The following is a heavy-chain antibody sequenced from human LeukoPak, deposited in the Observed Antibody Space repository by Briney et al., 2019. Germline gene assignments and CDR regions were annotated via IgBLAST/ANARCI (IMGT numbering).Heavy chain of an antibody. J-gene: IGHJ4*02. CDR1: GGSIRSDRHY. D-gene: IGHD3-10*01. V-gene: IGHV4-39*07. CDR3: ARETRTSWTGNDY. CDR2: IYYSGSA. Sequence: SEALSLTCTVSGGSIRSDRHYWGWVRQTPGKGLEWIGSIYYSGSASYNPSFRSRVTKSVDTSMTQFSLKLSSVTAADTAVYYCARETRTSWTGNDYWGQGTLVTVSS.